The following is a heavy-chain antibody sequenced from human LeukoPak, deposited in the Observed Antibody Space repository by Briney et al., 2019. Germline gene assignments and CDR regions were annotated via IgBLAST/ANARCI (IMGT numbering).Heavy chain of an antibody. CDR2: IYHTGRT. CDR1: GGSLTSFY. J-gene: IGHJ4*02. V-gene: IGHV4-59*01. D-gene: IGHD3-22*01. CDR3: ARGIYSSAY. Sequence: SETLSLTCTVSGGSLTSFYWSWIRQPPGKRLEWIGYIYHTGRTTYNPSFKSRVTISVDMSKNQFSLKLNSVTAADTAMYYCARGIYSSAYWGRGTLVIVSS.